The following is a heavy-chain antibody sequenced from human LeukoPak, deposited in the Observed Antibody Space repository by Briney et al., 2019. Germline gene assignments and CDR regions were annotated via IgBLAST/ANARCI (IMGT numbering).Heavy chain of an antibody. CDR2: ISWNSELI. D-gene: IGHD2-15*01. J-gene: IGHJ4*02. CDR1: GFKFDDYA. CDR3: AKERSSAIDY. Sequence: GGSLRLSCAASGFKFDDYAMHWVRQVPGKGLEWVSGISWNSELIDYADSVKGRFSISRDNAKNSLYLQMNSLKAEDTALYYCAKERSSAIDYWGQGTLVTVSS. V-gene: IGHV3-9*01.